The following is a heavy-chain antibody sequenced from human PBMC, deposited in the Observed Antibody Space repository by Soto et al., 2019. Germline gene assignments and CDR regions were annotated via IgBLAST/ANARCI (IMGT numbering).Heavy chain of an antibody. CDR1: GYPFSDNQ. V-gene: IGHV1-2*02. CDR3: ARKHSLEYIRWGLDH. J-gene: IGHJ4*02. D-gene: IGHD1-26*01. Sequence: ASVKVSCKASGYPFSDNQIHWLRRAPGQGLEWMGRINPKSDDTNYAQKFQGRVTMTRDTSIDTAYLELTGLTSDDTATYYCARKHSLEYIRWGLDHWGQGTLLTVSS. CDR2: INPKSDDT.